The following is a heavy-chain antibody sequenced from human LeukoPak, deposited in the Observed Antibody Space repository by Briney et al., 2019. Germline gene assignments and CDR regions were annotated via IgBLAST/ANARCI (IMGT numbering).Heavy chain of an antibody. CDR3: ATSTNVLLWFGVEEYYFDY. CDR1: GYTLTELS. CDR2: FDPEDGET. D-gene: IGHD3-10*01. J-gene: IGHJ4*02. Sequence: ASVKVSCKVSGYTLTELSMHWVRQAPGKGLEWMGGFDPEDGETIYAQKFQGRVTMTVDTSTDIAYMELSSLRSEDTAVYYCATSTNVLLWFGVEEYYFDYWGQGTLVTVSS. V-gene: IGHV1-24*01.